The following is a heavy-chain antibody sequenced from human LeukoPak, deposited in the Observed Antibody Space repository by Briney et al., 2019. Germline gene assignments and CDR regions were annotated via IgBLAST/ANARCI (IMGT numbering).Heavy chain of an antibody. CDR1: GFTFSDYY. J-gene: IGHJ4*02. V-gene: IGHV3-11*01. D-gene: IGHD3-3*01. CDR3: ARGAHYDFWSGYYLFDY. Sequence: NPWGSLRFSCAASGFTFSDYYMSWIRQAPGKGLEWVSYISSSGSTIYYADSVKGRFTISRDNAKNSLYLQMNSLRAEDTAVYYCARGAHYDFWSGYYLFDYWGQGTLVTVSS. CDR2: ISSSGSTI.